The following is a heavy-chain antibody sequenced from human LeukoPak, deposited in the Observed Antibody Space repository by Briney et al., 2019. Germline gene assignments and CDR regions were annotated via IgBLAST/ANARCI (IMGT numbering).Heavy chain of an antibody. CDR2: FSRTTGTK. J-gene: IGHJ5*02. CDR1: GFTFNKNS. CDR3: GRDRGDDYCDYHWLDP. Sequence: GGSLRLSCADSGFTFNKNSMNWLRQAPGKGLEWLSYFSRTTGTKYYADSVKGRFTISRDNAKKSLYLQMNSLRDEDTAVYYCGRDRGDDYCDYHWLDPWGQGTLVTVSS. V-gene: IGHV3-48*02. D-gene: IGHD4-17*01.